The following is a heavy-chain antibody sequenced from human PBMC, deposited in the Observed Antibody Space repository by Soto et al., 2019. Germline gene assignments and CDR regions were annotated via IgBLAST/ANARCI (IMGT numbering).Heavy chain of an antibody. V-gene: IGHV3-23*01. CDR2: ISGNGDTT. Sequence: EAQLLASGGGLVQPGGSLRLSCVASGFTFNNYGMSWVRQAPGKGLEWVSSISGNGDTTYYAASVKGRFTISRDNSKDMLYVYMNSLRAEDTAVYYYARDPVRGLGIAFDIWGRGTVLTVSS. CDR1: GFTFNNYG. J-gene: IGHJ3*02. CDR3: ARDPVRGLGIAFDI. D-gene: IGHD4-17*01.